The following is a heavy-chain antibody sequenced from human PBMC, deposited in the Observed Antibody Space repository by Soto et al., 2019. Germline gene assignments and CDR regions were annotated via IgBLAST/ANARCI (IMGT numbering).Heavy chain of an antibody. D-gene: IGHD6-19*01. J-gene: IGHJ3*01. CDR2: ISGSGGSA. Sequence: PGGSLRLSCIASGFSFSIHHMTWVRQAQGKGLDWVSVISGSGGSAYYADSVQGRFTISRDNSKNTLYMQMNSLRDEDTAIYYCVREGSGWNSRGSFDFWGRGKMVTGSS. CDR1: GFSFSIHH. CDR3: VREGSGWNSRGSFDF. V-gene: IGHV3-23*01.